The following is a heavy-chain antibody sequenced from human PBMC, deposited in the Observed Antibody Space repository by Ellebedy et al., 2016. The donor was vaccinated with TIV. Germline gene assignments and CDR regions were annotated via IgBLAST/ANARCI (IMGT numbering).Heavy chain of an antibody. CDR1: GSTFRNVW. D-gene: IGHD3-3*01. CDR2: IRSHADGGTT. CDR3: ATEAEWARPCDS. V-gene: IGHV3-15*05. Sequence: GESLKISCAVSGSTFRNVWMSWVRQAPGKGLEWVGRIRSHADGGTTHFSAPVQGRFTISRDDSKNTVYLHMNSLTPEDTGVYYCATEAEWARPCDSWGQGTQVTVSS. J-gene: IGHJ4*02.